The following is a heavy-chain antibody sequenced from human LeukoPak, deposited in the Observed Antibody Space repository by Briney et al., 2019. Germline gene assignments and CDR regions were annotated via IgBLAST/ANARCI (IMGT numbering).Heavy chain of an antibody. CDR1: GDSVSSNSAA. CDR3: ARSSSGYDYGALGGDPSQHFDY. J-gene: IGHJ4*02. CDR2: TYYRSKWYN. V-gene: IGHV6-1*01. D-gene: IGHD5-12*01. Sequence: SQTLSLTCAISGDSVSSNSAAWNWIRQSPSRGLEWLGRTYYRSKWYNDYAVSVKSRITINPDTSKNQFSLQLNSVTPEDTAVYYCARSSSGYDYGALGGDPSQHFDYWGQGTLVTVSS.